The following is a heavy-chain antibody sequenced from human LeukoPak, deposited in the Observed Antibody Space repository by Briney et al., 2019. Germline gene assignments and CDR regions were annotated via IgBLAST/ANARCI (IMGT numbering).Heavy chain of an antibody. J-gene: IGHJ3*02. CDR1: GFTFSSYS. Sequence: GGSLRLSCAASGFTFSSYSMNWVRQAPGKGLEWVSSISSSSSYIYYADPVKGRFTISRDNAKNSLYLQMNSLRAEDTAVYYCAKYLTVAGSRDAFDIWGQGTMVTVSS. V-gene: IGHV3-21*01. D-gene: IGHD6-19*01. CDR3: AKYLTVAGSRDAFDI. CDR2: ISSSSSYI.